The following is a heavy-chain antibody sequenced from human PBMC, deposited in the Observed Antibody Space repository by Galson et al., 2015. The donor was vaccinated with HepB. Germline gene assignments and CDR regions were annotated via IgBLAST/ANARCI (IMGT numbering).Heavy chain of an antibody. V-gene: IGHV3-23*01. CDR2: VSRSGGNT. J-gene: IGHJ6*02. CDR3: AKDLSYGDHNYYYYGMDV. CDR1: GFTFTSYA. D-gene: IGHD4-17*01. Sequence: SLRLSCAASGFTFTSYAMTWVRQAPGKGLEWVSTVSRSGGNTFYADSVKGRFAISKDNSKNTMYLQMNSLRAEDTAVYYCAKDLSYGDHNYYYYGMDVWGQGTTITVSS.